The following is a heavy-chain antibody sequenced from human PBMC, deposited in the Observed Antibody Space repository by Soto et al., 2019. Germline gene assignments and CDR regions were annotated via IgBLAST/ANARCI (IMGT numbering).Heavy chain of an antibody. CDR3: ARGSSRWEY. J-gene: IGHJ4*02. Sequence: PXESLSLTCAVSGASISSFYWSWIRQPSGKGLEWIGLIYSGGRNNYNPSLKSRVTMSVDTSKNQFSLRLSSVNAADTAMYYCARGSSRWEYWGQGTLVIVYS. D-gene: IGHD6-13*01. CDR1: GASISSFY. V-gene: IGHV4-4*07. CDR2: IYSGGRN.